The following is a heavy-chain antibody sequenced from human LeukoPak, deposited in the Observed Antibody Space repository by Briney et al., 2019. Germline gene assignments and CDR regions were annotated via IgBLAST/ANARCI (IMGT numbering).Heavy chain of an antibody. CDR2: IRYDGSNK. Sequence: GGSLRLSCAASGFTFSSYGMHWVRRAPGKGLEWVAFIRYDGSNKYYADSVKGRFTISRDNSKNTLYLQMNSLRAEDTAVYYCAKEGDYYYYYMDVWGKGTTVTVSS. V-gene: IGHV3-30*02. D-gene: IGHD1-26*01. J-gene: IGHJ6*03. CDR3: AKEGDYYYYYMDV. CDR1: GFTFSSYG.